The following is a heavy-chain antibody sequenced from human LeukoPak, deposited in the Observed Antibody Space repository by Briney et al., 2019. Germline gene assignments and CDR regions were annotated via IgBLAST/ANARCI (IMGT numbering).Heavy chain of an antibody. V-gene: IGHV3-21*01. CDR1: GFAFSSYS. Sequence: GGSLRLSCAASGFAFSSYSMNWVRQAPGKGLEWVSSISSSSSYIYYADSVKGRFTISRDNAKNSLYLQMNSLRAEDTAVYYCARDVGGGRYHWGQGTLVTVSS. J-gene: IGHJ5*02. CDR3: ARDVGGGRYH. D-gene: IGHD2-15*01. CDR2: ISSSSSYI.